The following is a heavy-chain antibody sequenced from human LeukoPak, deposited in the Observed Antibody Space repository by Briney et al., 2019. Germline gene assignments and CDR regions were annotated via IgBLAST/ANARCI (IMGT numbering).Heavy chain of an antibody. CDR1: GGSISNYH. V-gene: IGHV4-59*01. D-gene: IGHD4-17*01. J-gene: IGHJ4*02. Sequence: SETLSLTCIVSGGSISNYHWSWIRQPPGKGLEWIGYVSYTGSTNCNPSLKSRVTMSVDTSKNQFSLNLSSVTAADTAMYYCARASTVTTWSLGYWGQGILVTVSS. CDR2: VSYTGST. CDR3: ARASTVTTWSLGY.